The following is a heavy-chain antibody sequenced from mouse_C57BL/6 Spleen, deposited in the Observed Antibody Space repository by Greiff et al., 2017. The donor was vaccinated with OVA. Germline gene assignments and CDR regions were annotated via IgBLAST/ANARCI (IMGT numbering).Heavy chain of an antibody. Sequence: EVHLVESGPGLVKPSQSLSLTCSVTGYSITSGYYWNWIRQFPGNKLEWMGYISYDGSNNYNPSLKNRISITRDTSKNQFFLKLNSVTTEDTATYYCARLYYSTSYYFDYWGQGTTLTVSS. J-gene: IGHJ2*01. CDR2: ISYDGSN. V-gene: IGHV3-6*01. D-gene: IGHD2-5*01. CDR1: GYSITSGYY. CDR3: ARLYYSTSYYFDY.